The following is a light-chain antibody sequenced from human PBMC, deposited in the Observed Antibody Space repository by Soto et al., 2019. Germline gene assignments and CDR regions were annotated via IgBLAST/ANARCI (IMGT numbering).Light chain of an antibody. Sequence: EIVLTQSPAILSLSPGERATLSCRAGQSVGRFLVWYQQKPGQAPSLLLYDTSKRATGISERFSGSGSGTDFTLTITSLASQDVADYYWPQRGEWPRTCGGGTKVEMK. CDR2: DTS. CDR1: QSVGRF. V-gene: IGKV3-11*01. CDR3: PQRGEWPRT. J-gene: IGKJ4*01.